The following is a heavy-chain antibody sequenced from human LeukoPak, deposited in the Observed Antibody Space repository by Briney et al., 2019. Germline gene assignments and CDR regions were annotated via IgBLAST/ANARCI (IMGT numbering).Heavy chain of an antibody. V-gene: IGHV3-30-3*01. Sequence: GGSLRLSCAASGFTFSSYAMHWVRQAPGKGLEWVAVISYDGSNKYYADSVKGRFTISRDNSKNTLYLQMNSLRAEDTAVYYCARIRDCSSTSCYEYYYYGMDVWGKGTTVTVSS. J-gene: IGHJ6*04. D-gene: IGHD2-2*01. CDR1: GFTFSSYA. CDR2: ISYDGSNK. CDR3: ARIRDCSSTSCYEYYYYGMDV.